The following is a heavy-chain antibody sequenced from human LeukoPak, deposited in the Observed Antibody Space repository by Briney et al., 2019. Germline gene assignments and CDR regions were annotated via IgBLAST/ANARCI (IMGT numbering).Heavy chain of an antibody. V-gene: IGHV4-59*08. CDR3: ARHRSSGTYPLDY. J-gene: IGHJ4*02. D-gene: IGHD1-26*01. CDR1: GGSISDYY. CDR2: IYYSGST. Sequence: PSETLSLTCTVSGGSISDYYWSWLRQPPGKGLEWIGYIYYSGSTNYNPSLKSRISISVDTSKSQFSLKLSSVTAADTAVYYCARHRSSGTYPLDYWGQGTLVTVSS.